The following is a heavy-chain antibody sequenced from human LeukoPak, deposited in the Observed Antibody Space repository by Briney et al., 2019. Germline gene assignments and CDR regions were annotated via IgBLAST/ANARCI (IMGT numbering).Heavy chain of an antibody. CDR2: ISYDGSNK. V-gene: IGHV3-30-3*01. CDR3: ARDHRYCSSTSCPWDYYYYGMDV. J-gene: IGHJ6*02. CDR1: GFTFSSYA. Sequence: GGSLRPSCAASGFTFSSYAMHWVRQAPGKGLEWVAVISYDGSNKYYADSVKGRFTISRDNSKNTLYLQMNSLRAEDTAVYYCARDHRYCSSTSCPWDYYYYGMDVWGQGTTVTVSS. D-gene: IGHD2-2*01.